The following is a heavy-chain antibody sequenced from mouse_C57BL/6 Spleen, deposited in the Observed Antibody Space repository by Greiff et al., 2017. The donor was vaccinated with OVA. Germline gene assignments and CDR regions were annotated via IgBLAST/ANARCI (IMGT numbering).Heavy chain of an antibody. CDR1: GYSITSGYD. V-gene: IGHV3-1*01. D-gene: IGHD1-1*01. J-gene: IGHJ3*01. CDR2: ISYSGST. Sequence: EVKLVESGPGMVKPSQSLSLTCTVTGYSITSGYDWHWIRHFPGNKLEWMGYISYSGSTNYNPSLKSRISITHDTSKNHFFLKLNSVTTEDTATYYCARDTVGRAFAYWGQGTLVTVSA. CDR3: ARDTVGRAFAY.